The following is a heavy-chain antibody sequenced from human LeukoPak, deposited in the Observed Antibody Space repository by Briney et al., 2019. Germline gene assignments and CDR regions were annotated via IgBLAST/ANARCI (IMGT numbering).Heavy chain of an antibody. V-gene: IGHV3-23*01. CDR3: AKVSPGVWYFDL. CDR1: GFTFTRYA. Sequence: GGSLRLSCTLSGFTFTRYAMGWVPDSPAQGLICLSGISGGGATTYYADSVKGRFTISRDNSKNTLYLQMNSLRVEDTAVYYCAKVSPGVWYFDLWGRGTLVTVSS. CDR2: ISGGGATT. D-gene: IGHD7-27*01. J-gene: IGHJ2*01.